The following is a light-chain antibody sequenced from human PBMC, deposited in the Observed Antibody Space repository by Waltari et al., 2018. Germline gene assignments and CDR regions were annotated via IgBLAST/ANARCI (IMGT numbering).Light chain of an antibody. CDR1: ESISGW. CDR2: KAS. J-gene: IGKJ1*01. CDR3: QQYHSYWT. Sequence: DIQMTQSPSTLSASVGARVTITCRASESISGWLAWYQQKPGKAPKVLIYKASSLESGVPSRFSGSGSGTEFTLTISSLQPDDFATYYCQQYHSYWTFGQGTKVEIK. V-gene: IGKV1-5*03.